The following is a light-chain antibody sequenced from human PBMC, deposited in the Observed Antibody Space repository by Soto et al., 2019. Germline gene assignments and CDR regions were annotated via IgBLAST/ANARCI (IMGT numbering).Light chain of an antibody. Sequence: QSVLTQPASVSGSPGQSITISCTGTSSDVGAYNSVSWYQQYPGTAPQLVIYEVSRRPSGVASRFSGSKSGNTASLTISGLQAEDEADYYCSSYTSTSTRVFGGGTKLTVL. CDR2: EVS. CDR3: SSYTSTSTRV. J-gene: IGLJ2*01. V-gene: IGLV2-14*01. CDR1: SSDVGAYNS.